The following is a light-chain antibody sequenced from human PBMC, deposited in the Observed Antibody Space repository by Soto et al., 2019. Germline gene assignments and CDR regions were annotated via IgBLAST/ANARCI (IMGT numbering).Light chain of an antibody. CDR2: GVS. J-gene: IGKJ1*01. CDR3: HQFGTSPKT. Sequence: EIVLTQFPGTLSLSPGERATLSCRASQSVSSSYLAWYQHKPGQAPRLLIYGVSSRATGIPDRFSGSGSGTHFTLTISRLEPEDFAVYYCHQFGTSPKTFGQGTKVEIK. V-gene: IGKV3-20*01. CDR1: QSVSSSY.